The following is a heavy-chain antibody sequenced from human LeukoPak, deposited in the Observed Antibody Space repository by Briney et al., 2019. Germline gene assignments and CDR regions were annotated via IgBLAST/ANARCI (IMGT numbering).Heavy chain of an antibody. V-gene: IGHV1-69*05. CDR1: GGTFSSYA. Sequence: SVKVSCKASGGTFSSYAISWVRQAPGQGLEWMGGIIPIFGTANYAQKFQGRVTMTTDTSTSTAYMELRSLRSDDTAVYYCARELWFGDAHWFDPWGQGTLVTVSS. D-gene: IGHD3-10*01. CDR3: ARELWFGDAHWFDP. CDR2: IIPIFGTA. J-gene: IGHJ5*02.